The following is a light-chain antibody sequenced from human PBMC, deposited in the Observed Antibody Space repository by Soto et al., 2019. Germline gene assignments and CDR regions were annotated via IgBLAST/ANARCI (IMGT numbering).Light chain of an antibody. Sequence: ETVLTQSPATLSLSPGETATLSCRASQSVRGYLACYQQKPGQPPRLLVYLASNRATGIPARFSGSGSGTDFTLTISSLEPDDFAVYYCQQGNNPLTFGGGTKVEIK. J-gene: IGKJ4*01. V-gene: IGKV3-11*01. CDR3: QQGNNPLT. CDR2: LAS. CDR1: QSVRGY.